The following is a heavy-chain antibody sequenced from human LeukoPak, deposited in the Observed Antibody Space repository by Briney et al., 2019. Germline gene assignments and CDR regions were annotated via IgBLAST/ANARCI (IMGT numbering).Heavy chain of an antibody. D-gene: IGHD3-22*01. V-gene: IGHV4-39*07. CDR3: AREHYYDSSGYPPPNWFDP. J-gene: IGHJ5*02. CDR2: IYYSGST. Sequence: GSXSSSSYYWGWIRQPPGKGLEWIGSIYYSGSTYYNPSLKSRVTISVDTSKNQFSLKLSSVTAADTAVYYCAREHYYDSSGYPPPNWFDPWGQGTLVTVSS. CDR1: GSXSSSSYY.